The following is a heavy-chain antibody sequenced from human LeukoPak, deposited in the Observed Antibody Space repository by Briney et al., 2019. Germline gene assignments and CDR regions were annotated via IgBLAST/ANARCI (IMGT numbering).Heavy chain of an antibody. CDR2: IWYDGSNK. Sequence: GGSLRLSCAASGFTFSNYGMHWVRQAPGKGLEWVAVIWYDGSNKYYADSVKGRFTISRDNSKNTLYLQMNSLRAEDTAVYYCARDRCSSTSCYGEIYYYYGMDVWGQGTTVTVSS. V-gene: IGHV3-33*01. CDR1: GFTFSNYG. D-gene: IGHD2-2*01. CDR3: ARDRCSSTSCYGEIYYYYGMDV. J-gene: IGHJ6*02.